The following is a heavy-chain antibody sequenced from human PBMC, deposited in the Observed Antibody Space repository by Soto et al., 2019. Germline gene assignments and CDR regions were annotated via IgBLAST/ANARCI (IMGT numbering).Heavy chain of an antibody. CDR3: ARDSRSHVMPNVEYFQH. J-gene: IGHJ1*01. CDR1: GFTFSSYS. CDR2: ISSSSSYI. D-gene: IGHD2-2*01. Sequence: GGSLRLSCAASGFTFSSYSMNWVRQAPGKGLEWVSSISSSSSYIYYADSVKGRFTISRDNAKNSLYLQMNSLRAEDTAVYYCARDSRSHVMPNVEYFQHWGQGTLVTVSS. V-gene: IGHV3-21*01.